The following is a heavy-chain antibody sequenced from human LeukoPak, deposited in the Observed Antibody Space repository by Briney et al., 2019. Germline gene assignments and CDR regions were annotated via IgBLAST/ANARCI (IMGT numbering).Heavy chain of an antibody. Sequence: ASVKVSCKASGYTFTNYDINWVRQATGQGLEWMGWMNPNSGNAGYAQKFQGRVTITRNTSISTAFMELSSLRSEDTAVYYCARGYGGYSGDFDYWGQGTLVTVSS. D-gene: IGHD4-23*01. J-gene: IGHJ4*02. V-gene: IGHV1-8*03. CDR2: MNPNSGNA. CDR1: GYTFTNYD. CDR3: ARGYGGYSGDFDY.